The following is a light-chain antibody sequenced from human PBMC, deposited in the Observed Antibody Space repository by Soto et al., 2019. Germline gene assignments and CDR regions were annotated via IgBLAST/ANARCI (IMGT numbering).Light chain of an antibody. V-gene: IGKV3-20*01. CDR2: GAS. CDR1: ETFSNRY. J-gene: IGKJ5*01. Sequence: EIVLTQSPGTLSLSPGERATLSCRASETFSNRYLAWYQQKPGQAPRLLIYGASRRVTGIPDRFSGSGSGTDFTLTISRLETEDFAVFYCQQYGTSEIIFGQGTRLE. CDR3: QQYGTSEII.